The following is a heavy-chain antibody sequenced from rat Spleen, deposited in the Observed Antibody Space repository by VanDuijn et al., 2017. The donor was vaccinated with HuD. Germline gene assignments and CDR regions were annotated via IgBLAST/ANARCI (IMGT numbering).Heavy chain of an antibody. Sequence: EVELAESGGGLVQPGGSRRLSCAASGFSFRDYAMAWVRQAPMKGLEWVATIVYDGTSTYYRDSVRGRFTISRDNAKNSLYLQMDSLRSEDTATYYCARHRHSLYYFDYWGQGVMVTVSS. J-gene: IGHJ2*01. CDR3: ARHRHSLYYFDY. V-gene: IGHV5-17*01. CDR1: GFSFRDYA. CDR2: IVYDGTST.